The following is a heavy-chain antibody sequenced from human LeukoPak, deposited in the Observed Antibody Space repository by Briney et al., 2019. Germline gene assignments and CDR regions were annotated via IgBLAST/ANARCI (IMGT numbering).Heavy chain of an antibody. Sequence: SVKVSCKASGYTFTSYDINWVRQATGQGLELMGGIIPIFGTANYAQKFQGRVTITTDESTSTAYMELSSLRSEDTAVYYCARGTSPYSNYEPITNWGQGTLVTVSS. CDR3: ARGTSPYSNYEPITN. CDR2: IIPIFGTA. D-gene: IGHD4-11*01. CDR1: GYTFTSYD. J-gene: IGHJ4*02. V-gene: IGHV1-69*05.